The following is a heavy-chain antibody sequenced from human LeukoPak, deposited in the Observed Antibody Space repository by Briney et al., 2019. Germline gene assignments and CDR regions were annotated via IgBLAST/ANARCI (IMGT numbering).Heavy chain of an antibody. J-gene: IGHJ4*02. V-gene: IGHV3-53*01. CDR1: GFTVSSNY. Sequence: PGGSLRLSCAASGFTVSSNYMSWVRQAPGKGLEWVSVIYSGGSTYYADSVKGRFTITRDNSKNTLYLQMNSLRAEDTAVYYCANTDIVVVPAALLWGQGTLVTVSS. D-gene: IGHD2-2*02. CDR2: IYSGGST. CDR3: ANTDIVVVPAALL.